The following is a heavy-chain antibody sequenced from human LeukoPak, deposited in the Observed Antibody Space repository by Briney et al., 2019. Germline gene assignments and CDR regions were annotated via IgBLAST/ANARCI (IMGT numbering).Heavy chain of an antibody. J-gene: IGHJ5*02. Sequence: GGSLRLSCAASGFTFSNAWMSWVRQAPGKGLEWVSSISSSSSYIYYADSVKGRFTISRDNAKNSLYLQMNSLRAEDTAVYYCARARTLQLPNWFDPWGQGTLVTVSS. CDR1: GFTFSNAW. V-gene: IGHV3-21*01. D-gene: IGHD1-1*01. CDR3: ARARTLQLPNWFDP. CDR2: ISSSSSYI.